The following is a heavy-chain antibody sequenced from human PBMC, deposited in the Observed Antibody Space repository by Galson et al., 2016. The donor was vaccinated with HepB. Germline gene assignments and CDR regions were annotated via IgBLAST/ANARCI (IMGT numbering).Heavy chain of an antibody. CDR1: SGSVSSGGYY. V-gene: IGHV4-61*08. J-gene: IGHJ6*02. CDR3: SRDEGFYNGMDV. CDR2: IHNSGST. Sequence: ETLSLTCTVSSGSVSSGGYYWSWIRQPPGKGLEWIGYIHNSGSTNYNPFLKSRVTIAVDTSKNQCSLKLSSVTAADTAVYYCSRDEGFYNGMDVWGQGTTVTVSS. D-gene: IGHD2-2*02.